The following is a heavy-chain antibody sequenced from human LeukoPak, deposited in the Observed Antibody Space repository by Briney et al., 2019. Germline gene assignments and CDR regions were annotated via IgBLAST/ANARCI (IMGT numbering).Heavy chain of an antibody. Sequence: SETLSLTCTVAGDSINNGSYYWTWIRQPAGKGLEWIGRIYTSGSTRYNPSLNSRVTISVDTSRNQFSLKLSSVTAADTAVYYCARHHFGSGSWLFDLWGQGILVTVSS. V-gene: IGHV4-61*02. D-gene: IGHD3-10*01. J-gene: IGHJ5*02. CDR3: ARHHFGSGSWLFDL. CDR1: GDSINNGSYY. CDR2: IYTSGST.